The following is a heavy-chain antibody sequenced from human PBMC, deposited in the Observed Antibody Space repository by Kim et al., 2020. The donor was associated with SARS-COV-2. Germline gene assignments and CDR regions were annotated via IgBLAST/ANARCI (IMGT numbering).Heavy chain of an antibody. CDR3: ARVGQQLVLSQDWYLDV. Sequence: ASVKVSCKASGYTFTNYALHWVRQAPGQRLEWMGWINPGNGNTKYSQKFQGRVTITRDTSASTAYMELSSLRSEDTAAYFCARVGQQLVLSQDWYLDVWGRGTLVTVSS. J-gene: IGHJ2*01. CDR2: INPGNGNT. CDR1: GYTFTNYA. D-gene: IGHD6-13*01. V-gene: IGHV1-3*01.